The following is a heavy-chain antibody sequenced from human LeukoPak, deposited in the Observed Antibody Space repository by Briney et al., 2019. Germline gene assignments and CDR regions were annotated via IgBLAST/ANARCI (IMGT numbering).Heavy chain of an antibody. CDR1: GGSISSSIYY. V-gene: IGHV4-39*01. CDR3: AREGIAAAGVDY. D-gene: IGHD6-13*01. CDR2: IHYSGTT. J-gene: IGHJ4*02. Sequence: SETLSLTCTVSGGSISSSIYYWGWIRQPPGKGLEWIGSIHYSGTTSYNPSLKSRVTISVDTSKNQFSLKLSSVTAADTAVYYCAREGIAAAGVDYWGQGTLVTVSS.